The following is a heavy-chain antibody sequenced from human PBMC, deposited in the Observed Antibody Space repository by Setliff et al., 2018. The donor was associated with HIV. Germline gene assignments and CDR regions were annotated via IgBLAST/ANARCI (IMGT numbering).Heavy chain of an antibody. Sequence: SETLSLTCTVSGGSISSYYWSWIRQPPGKGLEWIGYIYYTGRTYYNPSPKSRVTISVDTSKNQFSLKVTSLTAADTAVYYCARYRRGAEWFDPWGQGTLVTVSS. J-gene: IGHJ5*02. CDR3: ARYRRGAEWFDP. CDR2: IYYTGRT. D-gene: IGHD5-12*01. CDR1: GGSISSYY. V-gene: IGHV4-59*04.